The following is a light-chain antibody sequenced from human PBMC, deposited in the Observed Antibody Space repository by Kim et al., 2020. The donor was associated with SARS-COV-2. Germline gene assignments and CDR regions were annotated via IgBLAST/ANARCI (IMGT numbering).Light chain of an antibody. CDR1: QDISNY. J-gene: IGKJ1*01. Sequence: ESVGERVTITGRASQDISNYLAWFQLKPGKAPKLLIDAASALQPGVPSRFSGSGSGTDFTLTVTSLQPEDVATYYCQKCDSAPWTFGQGTKVEIK. V-gene: IGKV1-27*01. CDR3: QKCDSAPWT. CDR2: AAS.